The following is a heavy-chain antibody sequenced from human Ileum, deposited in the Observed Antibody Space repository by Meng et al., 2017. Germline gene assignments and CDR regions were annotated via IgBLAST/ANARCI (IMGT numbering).Heavy chain of an antibody. CDR2: TYYRSKWYN. J-gene: IGHJ4*02. CDR1: GDSHFNNSAT. CDR3: AREAHLAAFGH. D-gene: IGHD6-25*01. Sequence: QDLLLHPVPGVVTPSQPLSLTRSIAGDSHFNNSATWNWVRQSPSRGLEWMGRTYYRSKWYNDYALSVNSRITVNPDTSKNQISLQLNSVTPDDTAVYYCAREAHLAAFGHWGQGTLVTVSS. V-gene: IGHV6-1*01.